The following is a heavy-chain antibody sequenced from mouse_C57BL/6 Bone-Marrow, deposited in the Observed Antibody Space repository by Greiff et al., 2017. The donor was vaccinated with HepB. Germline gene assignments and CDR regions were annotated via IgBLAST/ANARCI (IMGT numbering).Heavy chain of an antibody. CDR3: ARLAYYSNYGFAY. D-gene: IGHD2-5*01. CDR2: ISNLAYSI. Sequence: EVMLVESGGGLVQPGGSLKLSCAASGFTFSDYGMAWVRQAPRKGPEWVAFISNLAYSIYYADTVTGRFTISRENAKNTLYLEMSSLRSEDTAMYYCARLAYYSNYGFAYWGQGTLVTVSA. V-gene: IGHV5-15*01. CDR1: GFTFSDYG. J-gene: IGHJ3*01.